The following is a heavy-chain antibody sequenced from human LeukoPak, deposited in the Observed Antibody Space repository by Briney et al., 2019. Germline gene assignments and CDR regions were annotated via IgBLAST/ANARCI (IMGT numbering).Heavy chain of an antibody. CDR1: GGSISSGGYY. CDR3: ARGRIVVVPAAMRNWFDP. Sequence: SQTLSLTCTVSGGSISSGGYYWSWIRQHPGKGLEWIGYIYYSGSTNYNPSLKSRVTISVDTSKNQFSLKLSSVTAADTAVYYCARGRIVVVPAAMRNWFDPWGQGTLVTVSS. D-gene: IGHD2-2*01. J-gene: IGHJ5*02. CDR2: IYYSGST. V-gene: IGHV4-31*03.